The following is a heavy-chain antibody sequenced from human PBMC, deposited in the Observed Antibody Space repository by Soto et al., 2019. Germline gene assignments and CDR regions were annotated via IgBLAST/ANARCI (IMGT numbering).Heavy chain of an antibody. J-gene: IGHJ4*02. V-gene: IGHV1-69*02. D-gene: IGHD3-16*02. CDR2: IIPILGIA. CDR3: ASLRLGELSPPLHY. CDR1: GGTFSSYT. Sequence: QVQLVQSGAEVKKPGSSVKVSCKASGGTFSSYTISWVRQAPGQGLEWMGRIIPILGIANYAQKFQGRVTITADKSTSTAYMELSSLRSEDTAAYYCASLRLGELSPPLHYWGQGTLVTVSS.